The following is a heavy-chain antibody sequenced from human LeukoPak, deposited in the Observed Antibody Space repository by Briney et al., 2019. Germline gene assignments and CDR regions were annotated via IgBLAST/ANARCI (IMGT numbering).Heavy chain of an antibody. CDR3: ARDQEYSSGWYPYYFDY. CDR1: GFTFSSYA. CDR2: ISYDGSNK. Sequence: GRSLRLSCAASGFTFSSYAMHWVRQAPGKGLEWVAVISYDGSNKYYADSVKGRFTISRDNSKNTLYLQMNSLRAEDTAVYYCARDQEYSSGWYPYYFDYWGQGTLVTVSS. J-gene: IGHJ4*02. V-gene: IGHV3-30-3*01. D-gene: IGHD6-19*01.